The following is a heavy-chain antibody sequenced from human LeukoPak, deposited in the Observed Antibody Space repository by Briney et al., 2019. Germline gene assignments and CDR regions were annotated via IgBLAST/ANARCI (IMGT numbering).Heavy chain of an antibody. CDR2: IWYDGSSK. CDR1: GFTFSTFV. J-gene: IGHJ4*02. CDR3: ARSGGRGWYPADY. V-gene: IGHV3-33*01. D-gene: IGHD6-19*01. Sequence: GGSLRLSCAASGFTFSTFVMQWVRQAPGKGLEWVAVIWYDGSSKYYADSVKGRFTISRDNSKNTLYLQMDSLRAEDTAVYYCARSGGRGWYPADYWGQGTLVTVSS.